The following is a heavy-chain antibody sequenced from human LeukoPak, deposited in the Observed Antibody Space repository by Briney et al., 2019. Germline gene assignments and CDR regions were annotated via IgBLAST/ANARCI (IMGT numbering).Heavy chain of an antibody. Sequence: GGSLRLSCAASGFTFSLYSMNWVRQAPGKGLQWLSYISSDTATIYYADSVEGRFTISGDNAKNSLFLQMNSLRDEDTAVYYCARAVGNYYGSSSGYWYFDLWGRGTQVTVSS. J-gene: IGHJ2*01. V-gene: IGHV3-48*02. CDR2: ISSDTATI. D-gene: IGHD3-22*01. CDR3: ARAVGNYYGSSSGYWYFDL. CDR1: GFTFSLYS.